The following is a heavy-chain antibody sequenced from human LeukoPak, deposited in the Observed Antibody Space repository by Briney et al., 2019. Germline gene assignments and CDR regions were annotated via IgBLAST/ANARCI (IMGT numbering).Heavy chain of an antibody. D-gene: IGHD5-18*01. CDR3: ARDVDTAPLGL. CDR2: VSYDGSNK. CDR1: GFTFSSYA. Sequence: PGRSLRLSCAASGFTFSSYAMHWVRQAPGKGLEWVAVVSYDGSNKYYADSVKGRFTISRDNSKNTLYLQMNSLRAEDTAVYYCARDVDTAPLGLWGQGTLVTVSS. V-gene: IGHV3-30-3*01. J-gene: IGHJ4*02.